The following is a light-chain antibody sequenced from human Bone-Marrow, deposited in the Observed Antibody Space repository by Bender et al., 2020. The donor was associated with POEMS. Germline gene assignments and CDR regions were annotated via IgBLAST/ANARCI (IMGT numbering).Light chain of an antibody. J-gene: IGLJ2*01. Sequence: VLTQPPSVSGAPGQTATMTCGADNIRSKTVHWYQQKAGQAPVLVVFDDADRPAGIPERFSGSNSGAAATLTITRVEAGDEADYYCQVWDSGGDHLLFGGGTKLTVL. CDR2: DDA. CDR3: QVWDSGGDHLL. CDR1: NIRSKT. V-gene: IGLV3-21*02.